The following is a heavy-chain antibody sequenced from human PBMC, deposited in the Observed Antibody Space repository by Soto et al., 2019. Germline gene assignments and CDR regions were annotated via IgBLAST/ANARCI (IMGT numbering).Heavy chain of an antibody. D-gene: IGHD3-22*01. J-gene: IGHJ5*02. CDR1: VFTFTNSA. V-gene: IGHV1-58*01. CDR2: IVVGSGNT. Sequence: GASVKVSRKASVFTFTNSAVQWVRPARGQRLEWIGWIVVGSGNTNYAQKFQERVTITRDMSTSTAYMELSSLRSEDTAVYYCAADLGGYYYHWFDPWGQGTLVTVSS. CDR3: AADLGGYYYHWFDP.